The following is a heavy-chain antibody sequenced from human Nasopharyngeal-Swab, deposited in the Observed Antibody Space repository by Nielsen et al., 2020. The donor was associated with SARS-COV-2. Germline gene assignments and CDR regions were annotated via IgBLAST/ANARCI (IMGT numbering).Heavy chain of an antibody. J-gene: IGHJ6*03. Sequence: SQTLSLTCAISGDSVSSSSAAWNWIRQSPSRGLEWLGRTYYRSKWYNDYAVSVKSRITIKPDTSKNQFSLHLNSVTPEDTAVYYCARARGAYGDYYYYYYTDVWGKGTTVTVSS. V-gene: IGHV6-1*01. D-gene: IGHD4-17*01. CDR3: ARARGAYGDYYYYYYTDV. CDR1: GDSVSSSSAA. CDR2: TYYRSKWYN.